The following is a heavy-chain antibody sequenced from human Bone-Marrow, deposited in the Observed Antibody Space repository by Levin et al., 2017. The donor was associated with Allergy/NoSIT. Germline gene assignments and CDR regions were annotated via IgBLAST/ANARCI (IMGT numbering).Heavy chain of an antibody. CDR3: AKIRDDYLPDDGFDV. CDR1: GGSLNGYY. D-gene: IGHD5-24*01. CDR2: IYHSGDT. V-gene: IGHV4-34*01. Sequence: SETLSLTCAVYGGSLNGYYWSWIRQAPGKGLEWIGEIYHSGDTKYNPSLKSRVTISLDTSKNQFSLKLSSVTAADTAVYFCAKIRDDYLPDDGFDVWGQGTAVTVSS. J-gene: IGHJ3*01.